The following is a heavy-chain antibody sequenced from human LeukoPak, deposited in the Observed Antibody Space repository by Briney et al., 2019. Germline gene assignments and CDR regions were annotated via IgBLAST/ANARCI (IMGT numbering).Heavy chain of an antibody. CDR1: GFTFSSYS. D-gene: IGHD2-15*01. V-gene: IGHV3-48*04. Sequence: GGALRLSCAASGFTFSSYSLIWVRHAPGKGLKWGSFISSFSIPIYYADSVKGRFNISRDNAEKSLYLQMNSLRAEDTAVYYCARDRGGSYSAIDYWGQGTLVTVSS. J-gene: IGHJ4*02. CDR3: ARDRGGSYSAIDY. CDR2: ISSFSIPI.